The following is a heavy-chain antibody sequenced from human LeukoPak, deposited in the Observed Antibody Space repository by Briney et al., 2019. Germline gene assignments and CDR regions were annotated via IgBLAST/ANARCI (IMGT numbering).Heavy chain of an antibody. D-gene: IGHD1/OR15-1a*01. CDR3: LGAPANKYYFDY. Sequence: GASVKVSCKASGYTFTSYYMHWVRQAPGQGLEWMGIINPSGGSTSYAQKCQGRVTMTEDTSTDTAYMELSSLRSEDTAVYYCLGAPANKYYFDYWGQGTLVTVSS. CDR1: GYTFTSYY. J-gene: IGHJ4*02. V-gene: IGHV1-46*01. CDR2: INPSGGST.